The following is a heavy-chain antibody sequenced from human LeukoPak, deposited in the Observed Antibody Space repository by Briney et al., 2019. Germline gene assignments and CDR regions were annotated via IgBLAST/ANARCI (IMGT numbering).Heavy chain of an antibody. CDR2: ISGSGGST. Sequence: RGSLRLSWAASGFTFSSYAMSWVRQAPGKRLEWVSAISGSGGSTYYADSVKGRFTISRDNSKNTLYLQMNSLRAEDTAVYYCAKSDGFIAVVLSYFDYWGQGTLVTVSS. D-gene: IGHD6-19*01. CDR3: AKSDGFIAVVLSYFDY. J-gene: IGHJ4*02. CDR1: GFTFSSYA. V-gene: IGHV3-23*01.